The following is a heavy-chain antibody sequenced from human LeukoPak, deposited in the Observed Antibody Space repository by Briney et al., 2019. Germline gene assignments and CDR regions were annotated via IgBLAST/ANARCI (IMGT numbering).Heavy chain of an antibody. CDR1: GGSISSSSYY. Sequence: PSETLSLTCTVSGGSISSSSYYWGWIRQPPGKGLEWIGSIYYSGSTYYNPSLKSRVTISVDTSKNQFSLKLSSVTAADTAVYYCASSVNYYGSGSYYKGSLHSLDYWGQGTLVTVSS. J-gene: IGHJ4*02. CDR3: ASSVNYYGSGSYYKGSLHSLDY. D-gene: IGHD3-10*01. CDR2: IYYSGST. V-gene: IGHV4-39*01.